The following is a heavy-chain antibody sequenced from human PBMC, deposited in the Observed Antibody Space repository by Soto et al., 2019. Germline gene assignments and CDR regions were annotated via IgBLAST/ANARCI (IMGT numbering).Heavy chain of an antibody. CDR3: ARDPWYSSSWGVPDNWFDP. CDR2: IWYDGSNK. V-gene: IGHV3-33*01. CDR1: GFTFSSYG. J-gene: IGHJ5*02. Sequence: QVQLVESGGGVVQPGRSLRLSCAASGFTFSSYGMHWVRQAPGKGLEWVAVIWYDGSNKYYADSVKGRFTISRDNSKNTLYLQMNSLRAEDTAVYYCARDPWYSSSWGVPDNWFDPWGQGTLVTVSS. D-gene: IGHD6-13*01.